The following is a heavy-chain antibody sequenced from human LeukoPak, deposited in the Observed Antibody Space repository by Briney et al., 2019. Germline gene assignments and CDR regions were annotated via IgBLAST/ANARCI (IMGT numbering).Heavy chain of an antibody. CDR1: GYIFTSYG. Sequence: GASVKVSCKASGYIFTSYGISWVRQAPGQGLEWMGWINPYNGNTNYAQNLQGRVTMTTDTSTSTAYMELRSLRSDDTAVYYCARQTGFGWFDPWGQGTLVTVSS. CDR3: ARQTGFGWFDP. J-gene: IGHJ5*02. D-gene: IGHD3-9*01. CDR2: INPYNGNT. V-gene: IGHV1-18*01.